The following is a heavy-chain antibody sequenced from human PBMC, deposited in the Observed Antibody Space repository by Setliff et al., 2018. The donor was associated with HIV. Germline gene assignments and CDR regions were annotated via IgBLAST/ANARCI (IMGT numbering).Heavy chain of an antibody. D-gene: IGHD5-18*01. J-gene: IGHJ4*02. V-gene: IGHV4-59*11. CDR1: GDSINTHY. Sequence: SETLSLTCTVSGDSINTHYWSWIRQPPGKGLEWIGCISHSGSTNYNPSLKSRVTISLDMSKNQFSLRLSSVTAADTAVYYCARDSGYSFGFNYFDYWGQGTLVTVSS. CDR2: ISHSGST. CDR3: ARDSGYSFGFNYFDY.